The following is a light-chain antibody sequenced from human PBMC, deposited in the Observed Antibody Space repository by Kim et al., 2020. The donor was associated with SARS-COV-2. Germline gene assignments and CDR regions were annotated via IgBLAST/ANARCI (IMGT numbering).Light chain of an antibody. Sequence: EIVLTQSPGTLSLSPGERATLSCRTSQTVISSFLGWYQQKPGQAPRLLIYGASDRATGVPDRFSGSGSGTHFTLTISRLEPEDCAVYYCQQYDTSPYTFGQWTKLEI. CDR1: QTVISSF. V-gene: IGKV3-20*01. CDR2: GAS. CDR3: QQYDTSPYT. J-gene: IGKJ2*01.